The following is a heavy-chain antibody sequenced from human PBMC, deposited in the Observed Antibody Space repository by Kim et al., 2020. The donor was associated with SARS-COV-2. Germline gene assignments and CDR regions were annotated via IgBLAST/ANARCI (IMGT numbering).Heavy chain of an antibody. V-gene: IGHV3-33*05. Sequence: GGSLRLSCAASGFTFSSYGMHWVRQAPGKGLEWVAVISYDGSNKYYADSVKGRFTISRDNSKNTLYLQMNSLRAEDTAVYYCARDTYYDILTGYYNLYYYYYYGMDVWGQGTTVTVSS. CDR2: ISYDGSNK. D-gene: IGHD3-9*01. CDR3: ARDTYYDILTGYYNLYYYYYYGMDV. CDR1: GFTFSSYG. J-gene: IGHJ6*02.